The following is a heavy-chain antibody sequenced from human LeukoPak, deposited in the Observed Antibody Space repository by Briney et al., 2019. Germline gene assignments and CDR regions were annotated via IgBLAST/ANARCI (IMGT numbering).Heavy chain of an antibody. Sequence: GGSLRLSCAASGFTFSSFGMHWVRQAPGKGLGWVAIIWYDGSNKYYADSVKGRFTISRDNSKNTVYLQMNSLRAEDTAVYYCARGFKDYYDNSGYYYYFDYWGQGTLVTVSS. CDR3: ARGFKDYYDNSGYYYYFDY. V-gene: IGHV3-33*01. D-gene: IGHD3-22*01. CDR2: IWYDGSNK. CDR1: GFTFSSFG. J-gene: IGHJ4*02.